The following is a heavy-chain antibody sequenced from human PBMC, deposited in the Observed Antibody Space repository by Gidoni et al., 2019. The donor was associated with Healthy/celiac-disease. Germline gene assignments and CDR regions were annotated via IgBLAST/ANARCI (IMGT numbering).Heavy chain of an antibody. V-gene: IGHV1-2*02. J-gene: IGHJ6*02. D-gene: IGHD2-15*01. CDR2: INPNSGGT. Sequence: HAQLVQTGAEVTKPGASVKVSCKASGYTFTGYYMHWVRQAPGQGLEWMGWINPNSGGTNYAQKFQGRVTMTRDTSISTAYMELSRLRSDDTAVYYGASEIFGDYYYGMDVWGQGTTVTVSS. CDR1: GYTFTGYY. CDR3: ASEIFGDYYYGMDV.